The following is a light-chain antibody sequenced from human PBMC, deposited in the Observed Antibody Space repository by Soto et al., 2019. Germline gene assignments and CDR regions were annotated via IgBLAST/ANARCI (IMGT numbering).Light chain of an antibody. V-gene: IGKV3-15*01. CDR3: QQYTDWPALT. CDR2: AAS. Sequence: DTVMTQSPATLSVSPGETATLSCRASQSVSSNVAWYQQKPGQSPRLLIYAASTRATGISTRFRGSGSGTEFTLTIISLQSEDFAVYYCQQYTDWPALTFGGGTKVEI. CDR1: QSVSSN. J-gene: IGKJ4*01.